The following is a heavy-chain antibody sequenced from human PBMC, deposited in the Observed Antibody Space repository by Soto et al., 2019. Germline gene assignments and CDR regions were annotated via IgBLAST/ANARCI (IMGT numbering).Heavy chain of an antibody. D-gene: IGHD3-3*01. CDR2: ISSSSSTI. CDR3: ARVDRRDGFWSGKNGYYFDY. CDR1: GFTFSIYA. J-gene: IGHJ4*02. Sequence: GSLRLSCAASGFTFSIYAMSWVRQAPGKGLEWVSAISSSSSTIYYADSVKGRFTISRDNAKNSLYLQMNSLRDEDTAVYYCARVDRRDGFWSGKNGYYFDYWGQGTLVTVSS. V-gene: IGHV3-48*02.